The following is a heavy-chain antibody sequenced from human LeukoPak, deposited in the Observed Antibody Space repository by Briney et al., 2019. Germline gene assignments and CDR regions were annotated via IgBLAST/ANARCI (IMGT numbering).Heavy chain of an antibody. Sequence: ASVKVSCKASGYTFTSYGISWVRQAPGQGLEWMGWISAYNGNTNYAQKLQGRVTITRNTSISTAYMELSSLRSEDTAVYYCARASTRPQQLVSRRHAFDIWGQGTMVTVSS. V-gene: IGHV1-18*01. J-gene: IGHJ3*02. CDR2: ISAYNGNT. CDR1: GYTFTSYG. CDR3: ARASTRPQQLVSRRHAFDI. D-gene: IGHD6-13*01.